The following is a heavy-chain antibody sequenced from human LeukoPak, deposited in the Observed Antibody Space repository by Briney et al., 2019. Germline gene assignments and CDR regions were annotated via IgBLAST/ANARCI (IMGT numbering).Heavy chain of an antibody. D-gene: IGHD3-10*01. CDR3: ARGEPGELLYDY. J-gene: IGHJ4*02. CDR2: IYSSGST. CDR1: GGSISSSYYY. V-gene: IGHV4-39*07. Sequence: PSETLSLTCTVSGGSISSSYYYWGWIPQPPGKGLEWIGSIYSSGSTYYNPSLKSRVTISVDTSKNQFSLKLSSVTAADTAVYYCARGEPGELLYDYWGQGTLVTVSS.